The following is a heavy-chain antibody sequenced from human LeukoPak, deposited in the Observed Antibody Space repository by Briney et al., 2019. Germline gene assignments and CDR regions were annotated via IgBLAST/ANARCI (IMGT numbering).Heavy chain of an antibody. CDR3: ARRGYHDSSGYDY. CDR2: ISGRSADI. J-gene: IGHJ4*02. CDR1: GFTFSSYA. Sequence: PGGSLRLSCAASGFTFSSYAMDWVRQAPGKGLEWVSSISGRSADIYYADSVKGRFTISRDNAKNSVFLQMNNLRVEDTAIYYCARRGYHDSSGYDYWGQGTPVTVSS. V-gene: IGHV3-21*06. D-gene: IGHD3-22*01.